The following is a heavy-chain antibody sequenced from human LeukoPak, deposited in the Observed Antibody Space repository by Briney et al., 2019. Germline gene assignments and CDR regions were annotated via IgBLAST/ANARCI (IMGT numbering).Heavy chain of an antibody. Sequence: PSETLSLTCTVSGGSISSYYWSWIRQPPGKGLEWIGYIYYSGSTNYNPSLKSRVTISVDTSKNQFSLKLSSVTAADTAVYYCARAQNCSGGSCYGDYWGQGTLVTVSS. D-gene: IGHD2-15*01. CDR3: ARAQNCSGGSCYGDY. J-gene: IGHJ4*02. CDR2: IYYSGST. V-gene: IGHV4-59*01. CDR1: GGSISSYY.